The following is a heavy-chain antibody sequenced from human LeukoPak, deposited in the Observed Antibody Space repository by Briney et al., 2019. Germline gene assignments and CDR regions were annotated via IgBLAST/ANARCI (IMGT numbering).Heavy chain of an antibody. CDR2: ISSSSSTI. CDR1: GFTFSSYS. CDR3: ARDLLKTFGGVIANTGP. J-gene: IGHJ5*02. Sequence: GGSLRLSCAASGFTFSSYSMNWVRQAPGKGLEWVSYISSSSSTIYYADSVKGRFTISRDNAKNSLYLQMNSLRAEDTAVYYCARDLLKTFGGVIANTGPWGQGTLVTVSS. D-gene: IGHD3-16*02. V-gene: IGHV3-48*04.